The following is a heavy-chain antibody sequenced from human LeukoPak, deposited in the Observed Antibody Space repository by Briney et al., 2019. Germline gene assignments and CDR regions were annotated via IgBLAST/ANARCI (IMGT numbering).Heavy chain of an antibody. CDR2: IYHSGGT. D-gene: IGHD3-22*01. V-gene: IGHV4-4*02. Sequence: SGTLSLTCAVSGGSISSSNWWSWVRQPPGKGLEWIGEIYHSGGTNYNPSLKSRVTISIDMSENQFSLRLSSVTAADTAVYYCAREAMIVVVSDYWGQGTLVTVSS. J-gene: IGHJ4*02. CDR1: GGSISSSNW. CDR3: AREAMIVVVSDY.